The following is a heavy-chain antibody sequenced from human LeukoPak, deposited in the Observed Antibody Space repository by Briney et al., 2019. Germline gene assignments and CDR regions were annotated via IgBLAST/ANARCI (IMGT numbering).Heavy chain of an antibody. J-gene: IGHJ5*02. V-gene: IGHV4-61*02. CDR2: IYTSGST. Sequence: PSETLSLTCTVSGGSISSGSYYWSWIRQPAGKGLEWIGRIYTSGSTNYNPSLKSRVTISVDTSKNQFSLKLSSVTAADTAVYYCARDSSFRSITGTTTDTYWFDPWGQGTLVTVSS. CDR3: ARDSSFRSITGTTTDTYWFDP. CDR1: GGSISSGSYY. D-gene: IGHD1-20*01.